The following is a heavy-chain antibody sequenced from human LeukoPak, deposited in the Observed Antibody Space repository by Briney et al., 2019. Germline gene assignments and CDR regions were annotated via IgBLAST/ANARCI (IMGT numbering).Heavy chain of an antibody. J-gene: IGHJ4*02. CDR3: AKGDDSSGYYPGGADY. CDR1: GVTLSIYA. V-gene: IGHV3-23*01. Sequence: GGTLRLSCAPSGVTLSIYAMSWVCDAPGGGVGWVLAICVSGGSKYYAASVKGRFTISRDNSKNTLYLQMNSLRAEDTAVYYCAKGDDSSGYYPGGADYGGQGTLVTVSS. CDR2: ICVSGGSK. D-gene: IGHD3-22*01.